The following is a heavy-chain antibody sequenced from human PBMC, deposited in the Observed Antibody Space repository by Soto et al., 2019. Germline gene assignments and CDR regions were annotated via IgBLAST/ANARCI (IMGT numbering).Heavy chain of an antibody. CDR2: TKNKANSYST. D-gene: IGHD3-9*01. J-gene: IGHJ6*02. Sequence: EVQLVESGGGLVQPGGSLRLSCAASGFTFSDYYMDWVRQGPGKGLEWVGRTKNKANSYSTEYAAAVKGRFTISRDVSKNSLYLHMNSRKTEPTAVYYCTREMYYGIPPCSSAMDVWGQGTTVTVSS. V-gene: IGHV3-72*01. CDR1: GFTFSDYY. CDR3: TREMYYGIPPCSSAMDV.